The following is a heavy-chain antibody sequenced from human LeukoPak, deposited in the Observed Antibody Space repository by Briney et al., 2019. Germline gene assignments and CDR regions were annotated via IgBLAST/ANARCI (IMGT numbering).Heavy chain of an antibody. D-gene: IGHD5-24*01. V-gene: IGHV4-34*01. CDR2: INHSGST. CDR3: ARGEGARDGYNYEGPFYFDY. CDR1: GGPFSDYY. Sequence: SETLSLTCAVYGGPFSDYYWSWFRQPPGKGLEWIGKINHSGSTNYSPSLKSRVTISIDTSKNQFSLKLNSMTAADTAVYYCARGEGARDGYNYEGPFYFDYWGQGTLVTVSS. J-gene: IGHJ4*02.